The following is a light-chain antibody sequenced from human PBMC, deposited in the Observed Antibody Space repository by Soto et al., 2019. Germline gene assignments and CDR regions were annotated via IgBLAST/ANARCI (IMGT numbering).Light chain of an antibody. J-gene: IGKJ2*01. CDR1: QSVSSY. V-gene: IGKV3-11*01. Sequence: DIVLTQSPATLSLSPGERATLSCRASQSVSSYLAWYQQKPGQAPRLLMYDASNRATGIPARFSGSGSGTDFTLTISTLEPEESAVYYCQQRSNWPPTFGQGTKLEIK. CDR2: DAS. CDR3: QQRSNWPPT.